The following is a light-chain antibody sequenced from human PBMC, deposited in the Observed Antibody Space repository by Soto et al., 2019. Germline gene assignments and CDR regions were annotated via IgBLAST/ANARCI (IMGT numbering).Light chain of an antibody. V-gene: IGLV1-36*01. CDR2: YDD. Sequence: QSVLTQPSSVSEAPRQRVTISCSGSSSNIGKNAVTWYQQVPGKAPKLIIYYDDLLPSGVSDRFSGSKSGSSASLAISGLKSEDEADYYCAAWDDSLNGPVFGGGTKLTVL. J-gene: IGLJ2*01. CDR1: SSNIGKNA. CDR3: AAWDDSLNGPV.